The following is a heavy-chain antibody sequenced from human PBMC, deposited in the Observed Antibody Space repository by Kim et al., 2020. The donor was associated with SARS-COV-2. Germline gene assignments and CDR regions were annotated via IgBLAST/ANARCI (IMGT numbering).Heavy chain of an antibody. CDR2: QHSSTGAT. J-gene: IGHJ1*01. CDR1: GYTSANSY. Sequence: ASVKVSCRTSGYTSANSYIHWVRQAPGQGLEWMGHQHSSTGATIYAPKFQGRLTMTGDTSTRTFYMELSGLRFEDTAVYYCSTDVHHWGQGTLVTLPS. V-gene: IGHV1-46*01. CDR3: STDVHH.